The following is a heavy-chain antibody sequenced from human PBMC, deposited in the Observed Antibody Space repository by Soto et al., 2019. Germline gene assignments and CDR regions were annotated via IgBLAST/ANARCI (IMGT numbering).Heavy chain of an antibody. Sequence: EVQLVESGGGLVQPGGALRLSGAASGFTFSSYWMSWVRQAPGTGMEWVANIKQEGSEKYYVDSVKGRFTISRDNAKNSLYLQMNSLRAADTAVYYCARDRSSSWAYNWFDPWGQGTMVTVSS. V-gene: IGHV3-7*01. CDR2: IKQEGSEK. J-gene: IGHJ5*02. CDR1: GFTFSSYW. D-gene: IGHD6-13*01. CDR3: ARDRSSSWAYNWFDP.